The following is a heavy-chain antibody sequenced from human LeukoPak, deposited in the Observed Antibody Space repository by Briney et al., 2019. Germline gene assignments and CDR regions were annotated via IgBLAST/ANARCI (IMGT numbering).Heavy chain of an antibody. CDR1: GYTFTGYY. CDR2: INPNSGGT. D-gene: IGHD3-10*01. Sequence: ASVKVSCKASGYTFTGYYMHWVRQAPGQGLEWMGWINPNSGGTNYAQKFQGRVTMTTDTFTSTAYMELRSLRSDDTAMYHCARDTDTGNYYGSGSYYSLPGYWGQGTLVTVSS. CDR3: ARDTDTGNYYGSGSYYSLPGY. V-gene: IGHV1-2*02. J-gene: IGHJ4*02.